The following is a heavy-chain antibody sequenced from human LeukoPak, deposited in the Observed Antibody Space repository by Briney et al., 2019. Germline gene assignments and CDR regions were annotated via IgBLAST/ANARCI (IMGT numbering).Heavy chain of an antibody. V-gene: IGHV4-59*01. J-gene: IGHJ4*02. CDR3: ARVLCSAGRCYPLN. Sequence: SETLSLTCTVSGGSISSYFWSWVRQPPGKGLEWIGYIYYSGSTNYNPSLKSRVTISVDTSKNQFSLKLSSVIAAGTAVYYCARVLCSAGRCYPLNWGQGTLVTVSS. CDR1: GGSISSYF. CDR2: IYYSGST. D-gene: IGHD2-15*01.